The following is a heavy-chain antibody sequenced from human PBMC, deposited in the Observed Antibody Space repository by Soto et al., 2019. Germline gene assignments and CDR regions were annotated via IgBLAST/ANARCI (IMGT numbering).Heavy chain of an antibody. D-gene: IGHD6-13*01. CDR3: AKSSSSSWRHNWFAP. CDR2: ISGSGGST. Sequence: GGSLRLSCAASGFTFSSYAMSWVRQAPGKGLEWVSAISGSGGSTYYADSVKGRFTISRDNSKNTLYLQMNSLRAEDTAVYYCAKSSSSSWRHNWFAPWGQGTLVTVSS. V-gene: IGHV3-23*01. CDR1: GFTFSSYA. J-gene: IGHJ5*02.